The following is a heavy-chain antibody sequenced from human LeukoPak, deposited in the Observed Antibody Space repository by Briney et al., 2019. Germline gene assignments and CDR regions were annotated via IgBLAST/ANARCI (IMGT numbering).Heavy chain of an antibody. Sequence: SETLSLTCTVSGGSISSYYWSWIRQPAGKGLEWIGRIYTSGSTNYNPSLKSRVTMSVDTSKDQFSLKLSSVTAADTAVYYCAGEVGYSYGYYYYYGMDVWGQGTTVTVSS. D-gene: IGHD5-18*01. CDR2: IYTSGST. CDR1: GGSISSYY. V-gene: IGHV4-4*07. CDR3: AGEVGYSYGYYYYYGMDV. J-gene: IGHJ6*02.